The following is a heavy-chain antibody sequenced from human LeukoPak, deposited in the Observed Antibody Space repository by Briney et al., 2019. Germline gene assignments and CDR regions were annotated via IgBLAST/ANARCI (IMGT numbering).Heavy chain of an antibody. CDR2: ISYDGSNE. V-gene: IGHV3-30*01. J-gene: IGHJ3*02. D-gene: IGHD3-22*01. CDR3: ARDHPKSSGYDQLFDAFEI. CDR1: GFAFSSYA. Sequence: GGSMRLSCAASGFAFSSYATYWVRQAPGKGLEWVAAISYDGSNEQYAESVTGRFTISRDNSKNTMYLQMAGLRAEDTALYYCARDHPKSSGYDQLFDAFEIWGQGTMVTVPS.